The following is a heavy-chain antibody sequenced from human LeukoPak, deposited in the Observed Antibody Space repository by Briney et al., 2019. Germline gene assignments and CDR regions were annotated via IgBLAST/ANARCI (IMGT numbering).Heavy chain of an antibody. Sequence: SETLSLTCAVYGGSFSGYYWSWIRQPPGKGLEWIGEINHSGSTNYNPSLKSRVTISVDTSKNQFSLKLSSVTAADTAVYYCARREIAARPSPPYYFDYWGQGTLVTVSS. CDR2: INHSGST. CDR1: GGSFSGYY. V-gene: IGHV4-34*01. J-gene: IGHJ4*02. CDR3: ARREIAARPSPPYYFDY. D-gene: IGHD6-6*01.